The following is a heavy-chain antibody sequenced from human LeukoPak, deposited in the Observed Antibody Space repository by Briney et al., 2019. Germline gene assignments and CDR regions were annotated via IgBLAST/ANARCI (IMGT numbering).Heavy chain of an antibody. CDR1: GGSISGYY. CDR2: IYYSGST. CDR3: ARYGSGSYSDDHFQH. Sequence: SETLSLTCTVSGGSISGYYWGWIRQPPGKGLEWIGFIYYSGSTKYNPSLKSRVTISVDTSKNQFSLKLTSVTAADTAVYYCARYGSGSYSDDHFQHWGQGTLVTVSS. V-gene: IGHV4-59*08. J-gene: IGHJ1*01. D-gene: IGHD3-10*01.